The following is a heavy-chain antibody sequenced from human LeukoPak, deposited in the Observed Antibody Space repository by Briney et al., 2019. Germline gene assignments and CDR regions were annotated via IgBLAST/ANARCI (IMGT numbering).Heavy chain of an antibody. D-gene: IGHD6-13*01. J-gene: IGHJ3*02. CDR3: ASGIAAAWGAFDI. CDR1: GYTFTNYG. V-gene: IGHV1-8*03. Sequence: ASVKVSCKASGYTFTNYGISWVRQAPGQGLEWMGWMNPNSGNTGYAQKFQGRVTITRNTSISTAYMELSSLRSEDTAVYYCASGIAAAWGAFDIWGQGTMVTVSS. CDR2: MNPNSGNT.